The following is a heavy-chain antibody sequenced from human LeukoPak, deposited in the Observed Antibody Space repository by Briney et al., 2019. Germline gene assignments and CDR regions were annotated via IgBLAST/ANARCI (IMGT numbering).Heavy chain of an antibody. D-gene: IGHD6-13*01. CDR3: ARVSVASSPVARGQQLVNLGNYYYYYYMDV. Sequence: GGSLRLSCAASGFTFSSYWMSWVRQAPGKGLEWVANIKQDGSEKYYVDSVKGRFTISRDNAKNSLHLQMNSLRAEDTAVYYCARVSVASSPVARGQQLVNLGNYYYYYYMDVWGKGTTVTVSS. J-gene: IGHJ6*03. CDR2: IKQDGSEK. V-gene: IGHV3-7*01. CDR1: GFTFSSYW.